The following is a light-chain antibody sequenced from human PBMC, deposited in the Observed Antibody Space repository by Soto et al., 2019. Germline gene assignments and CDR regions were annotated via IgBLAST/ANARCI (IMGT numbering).Light chain of an antibody. Sequence: EIVLTQSPATLSLSPRERATLSCRASQSVSSYLAWYQQKPGQAPRLLIYDASNRATGIPARLSGSGSGTDFTLTISSLDPEDFAVYYFQQRSNWPLTFGGGTKVEIK. CDR3: QQRSNWPLT. CDR2: DAS. CDR1: QSVSSY. V-gene: IGKV3-11*01. J-gene: IGKJ4*01.